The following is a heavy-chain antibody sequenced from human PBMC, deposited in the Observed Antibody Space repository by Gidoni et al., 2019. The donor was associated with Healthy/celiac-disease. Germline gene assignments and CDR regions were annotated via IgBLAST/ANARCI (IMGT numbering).Heavy chain of an antibody. CDR3: ATQQQLATGRGFDP. J-gene: IGHJ5*02. V-gene: IGHV4-39*01. D-gene: IGHD6-13*01. CDR2: IYYSGST. CDR1: GGSISSSSYY. Sequence: QLQLQESGPGLVKPSETLSLTCTVSGGSISSSSYYWGWIRHPPGKGLEWIGSIYYSGSTYYNPSLKSRVTISVDTSKNQFSLKLSSVTAADTAVYYCATQQQLATGRGFDPWGQGTLVTVSS.